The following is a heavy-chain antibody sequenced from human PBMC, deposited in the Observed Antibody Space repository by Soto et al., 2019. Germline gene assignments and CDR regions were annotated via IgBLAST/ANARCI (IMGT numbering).Heavy chain of an antibody. Sequence: EVPLVESGGGLVQPGGSLKLSCAASGFIFSGSAIHWVRQASGEGLEWVGRIRSKANSYATTCAASLKGRFTISRDDSKNTAYLQMNNLKTEDTAVYYCTTRGDGYNADYDYWGQGTLVTVSS. CDR2: IRSKANSYAT. CDR1: GFIFSGSA. J-gene: IGHJ4*02. V-gene: IGHV3-73*01. D-gene: IGHD5-12*01. CDR3: TTRGDGYNADYDY.